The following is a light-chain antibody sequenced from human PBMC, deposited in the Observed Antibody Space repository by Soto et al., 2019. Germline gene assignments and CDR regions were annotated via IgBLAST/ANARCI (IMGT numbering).Light chain of an antibody. CDR3: QQGYSNPWT. Sequence: DIPMTQSPSTLSASVGDRVTITCRASQRFSTWLAWYQQKPGKAPKLLIYDASSLEGGVPSRFSGSGSGTNFTLSLNSLQPEDFATYYCQQGYSNPWTFGQGTKVEIK. J-gene: IGKJ1*01. CDR2: DAS. CDR1: QRFSTW. V-gene: IGKV1-5*01.